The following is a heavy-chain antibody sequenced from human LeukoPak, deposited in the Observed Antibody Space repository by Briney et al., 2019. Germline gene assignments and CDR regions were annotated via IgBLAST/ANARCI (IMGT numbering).Heavy chain of an antibody. V-gene: IGHV1-2*02. CDR2: INPNSGGT. D-gene: IGHD4-23*01. CDR1: GYTFTGYY. CDR3: ARPPDYGGLTVGVYYFDY. Sequence: VASVKVSCKASGYTFTGYYMHWVRQAPGQGLEWMGSINPNSGGTNYAQKFQGRVTMTRAASISTAYMELSRLTYDDKALYYCARPPDYGGLTVGVYYFDYWGQGTLVTVSS. J-gene: IGHJ4*02.